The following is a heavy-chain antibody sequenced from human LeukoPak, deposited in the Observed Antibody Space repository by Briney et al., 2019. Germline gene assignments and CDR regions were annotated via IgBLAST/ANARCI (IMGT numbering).Heavy chain of an antibody. CDR3: ARDHRGFYYGSGNYYYLDV. D-gene: IGHD3-10*01. Sequence: SVKVSCKASGGTYINYAITWVRQAPGQGLEWVGGILPVFGTSNYAQRFQGRVTITADESTGTTYMELSSLRSEDTAVYYCARDHRGFYYGSGNYYYLDVWGKGTTVTVSS. CDR2: ILPVFGTS. J-gene: IGHJ6*03. CDR1: GGTYINYA. V-gene: IGHV1-69*01.